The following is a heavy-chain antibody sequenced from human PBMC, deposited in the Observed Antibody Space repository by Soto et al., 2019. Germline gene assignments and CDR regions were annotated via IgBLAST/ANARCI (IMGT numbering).Heavy chain of an antibody. V-gene: IGHV5-10-1*01. Sequence: PGESLKISCKGSGYSLTSYWISWVRQMPGKGLEWMGRIDPSDSYTNYSPSFQGHVTISADKSISTAYLQWSSLKASDTAMYYCATESRLEHLMYYGMDVWGQGTTVTVSS. CDR3: ATESRLEHLMYYGMDV. D-gene: IGHD3-3*02. J-gene: IGHJ6*02. CDR1: GYSLTSYW. CDR2: IDPSDSYT.